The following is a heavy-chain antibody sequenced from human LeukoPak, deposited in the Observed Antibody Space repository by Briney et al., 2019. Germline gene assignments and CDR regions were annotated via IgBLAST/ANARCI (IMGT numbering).Heavy chain of an antibody. CDR1: GFTFSSYS. CDR3: ARGLQPPGEQWPDY. CDR2: ISGSGGST. V-gene: IGHV3-21*01. J-gene: IGHJ4*02. D-gene: IGHD6-19*01. Sequence: GGSLRLSCAASGFTFSSYSMNWVRQAPGKGLEWVSAISGSGGSTYYADSVKGRFTISRDNAKNSLNLQMNSLRAEDTAVYYCARGLQPPGEQWPDYWGQGTLVTVSS.